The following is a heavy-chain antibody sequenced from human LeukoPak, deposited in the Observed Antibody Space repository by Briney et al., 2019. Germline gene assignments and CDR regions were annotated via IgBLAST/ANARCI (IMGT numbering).Heavy chain of an antibody. J-gene: IGHJ5*02. CDR1: GGSFSGYY. V-gene: IGHV4-34*01. CDR2: INHSGST. CDR3: AREDVYARDNWFDP. D-gene: IGHD2-8*01. Sequence: SETLSLTCAVYGGSFSGYYWSWIRQPPEKGLEWIGEINHSGSTNYNPSLKSRVTISVDTSKNQLSLKLSSVTAADTAVYYCAREDVYARDNWFDPWGQGTLVTVSS.